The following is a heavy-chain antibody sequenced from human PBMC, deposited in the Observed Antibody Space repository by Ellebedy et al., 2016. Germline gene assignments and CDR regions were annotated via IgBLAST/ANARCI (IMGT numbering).Heavy chain of an antibody. D-gene: IGHD2-2*01. V-gene: IGHV1-58*02. J-gene: IGHJ6*02. CDR1: GFTFSYSA. CDR3: ATGIPAVSAAIVYPRWYGLDL. CDR2: IAVGSGRT. Sequence: SVKVSXKASGFTFSYSAIQWVRQARGQPLEWVGWIAVGSGRTNFAQRFQDRVSIISDVSTRTVSMELSNLRSEDTAVYYCATGIPAVSAAIVYPRWYGLDLWGQGTSVTVSS.